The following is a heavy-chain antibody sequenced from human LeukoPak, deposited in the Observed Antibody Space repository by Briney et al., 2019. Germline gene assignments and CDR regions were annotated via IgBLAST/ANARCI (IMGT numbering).Heavy chain of an antibody. CDR2: IYYTGST. D-gene: IGHD3-10*01. CDR3: ARIYGSGGYFDY. Sequence: PSETLSLTCTVSGGSVTSNNYYWGWIRQPPGKGLEWIGNIYYTGSTYYNPSLKSRVTISVDTSKNQFSLKLNSVTAADTAVYYCARIYGSGGYFDYWGQGTLVTVSS. CDR1: GGSVTSNNYY. V-gene: IGHV4-39*01. J-gene: IGHJ4*02.